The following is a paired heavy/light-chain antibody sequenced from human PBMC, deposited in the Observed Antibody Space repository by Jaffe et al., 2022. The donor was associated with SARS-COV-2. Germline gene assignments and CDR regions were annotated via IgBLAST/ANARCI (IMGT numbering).Light chain of an antibody. J-gene: IGKJ1*01. Sequence: DVVMTQSPLSLPVTLGQPASISCRSSQSLVHSDGNNYLNWFQKRPGQSPRRLIYKVSNRDSGVPDRFSGSGSGTDFTLKISRVEAEDVGVYYCMQGTHWPRTFGQGTKVEIK. V-gene: IGKV2-30*02. CDR3: MQGTHWPRT. CDR1: QSLVHSDGNNY. CDR2: KVS.
Heavy chain of an antibody. CDR3: TRDLHDSRGQGNY. CDR2: IKNKANNYIT. J-gene: IGHJ4*02. V-gene: IGHV3-72*01. CDR1: GFTFSDHY. D-gene: IGHD3-22*01. Sequence: EVQLVESGGGLVQPGGSLRLSCAASGFTFSDHYMDWVRQAPGKGLEWVGRIKNKANNYITEYAASVKGRFTISRDDSKNSLYLQMNSLKTEDTAIYYCTRDLHDSRGQGNYWGQGTLVTVSS.